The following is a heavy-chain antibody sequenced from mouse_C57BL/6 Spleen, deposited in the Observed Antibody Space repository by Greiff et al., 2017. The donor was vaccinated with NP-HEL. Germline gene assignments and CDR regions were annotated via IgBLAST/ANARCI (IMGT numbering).Heavy chain of an antibody. CDR3: ARHEADYSNWGHFDY. CDR1: GYTFTEYT. J-gene: IGHJ2*01. V-gene: IGHV1-62-2*01. CDR2: FYPGSGSI. D-gene: IGHD2-5*01. Sequence: QVHVKQSGAELVKPGASVKLSCKASGYTFTEYTIHWVKQRSGQGLEWIGWFYPGSGSIKYNEKFKDKATLTADKSSSTVYMELSRLTSEDSAVYFCARHEADYSNWGHFDYWGQGTTLTVSS.